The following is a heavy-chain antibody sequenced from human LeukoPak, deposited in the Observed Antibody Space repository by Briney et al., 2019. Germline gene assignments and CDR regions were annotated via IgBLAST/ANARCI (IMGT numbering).Heavy chain of an antibody. CDR1: GFTFSSHS. CDR3: ARESYGSGSYYNRGPPDY. J-gene: IGHJ4*02. CDR2: ISSSSSYI. V-gene: IGHV3-21*01. Sequence: PGGSLRLSCAASGFTFSSHSMNWVRQAPGKGLEWVSSISSSSSYIYYADSVKGRFTISRDNAKNSLYLQMNSLRAEDTAVYYCARESYGSGSYYNRGPPDYWGQGTLVTVSS. D-gene: IGHD3-10*01.